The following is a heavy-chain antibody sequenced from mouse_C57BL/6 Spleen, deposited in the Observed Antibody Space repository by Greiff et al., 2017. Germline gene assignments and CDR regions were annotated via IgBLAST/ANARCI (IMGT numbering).Heavy chain of an antibody. Sequence: QVQLQQPGAELVMPGASVKLSCKASGYTFTSYWMHWVKQRPGQGLEWIGEIDPSDSYTNYNQKFKGKSTMTVDKSSSTAYMQLSSLTSEDSAVYYCARGDGSGYPAYWGQGTLVTVSA. CDR3: ARGDGSGYPAY. V-gene: IGHV1-69*01. J-gene: IGHJ3*01. D-gene: IGHD3-2*02. CDR1: GYTFTSYW. CDR2: IDPSDSYT.